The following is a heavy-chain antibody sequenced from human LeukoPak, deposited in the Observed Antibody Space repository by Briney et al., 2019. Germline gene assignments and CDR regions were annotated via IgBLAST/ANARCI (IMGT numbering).Heavy chain of an antibody. CDR1: GFTFSNYA. CDR2: IGGSGGTT. J-gene: IGHJ6*02. Sequence: GGSLRLSCAASGFTFSNYAMNWVRQAPGKGLEWVSVIGGSGGTTYYADSVKGRFTISRDSSKNTLYLQMNSLRAEDTAVYYCAKVSGGGLYYDGMDVWGQGTTVTVSS. CDR3: AKVSGGGLYYDGMDV. V-gene: IGHV3-23*01. D-gene: IGHD1-14*01.